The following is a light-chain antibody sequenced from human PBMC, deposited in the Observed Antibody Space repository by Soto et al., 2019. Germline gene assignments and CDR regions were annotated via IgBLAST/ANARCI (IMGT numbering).Light chain of an antibody. CDR3: SSYADDNIFV. CDR2: EVT. CDR1: IGDVGYYNY. Sequence: QSLLTQPPSASGSPGQSVAISCTGTIGDVGYYNYVSWYQQHPGKAPKLIIYEVTKRPSGVPDRFSGSKSGNTASLTVSGLQAEDEADYYCSSYADDNIFVFGTGTKVTVL. J-gene: IGLJ1*01. V-gene: IGLV2-8*01.